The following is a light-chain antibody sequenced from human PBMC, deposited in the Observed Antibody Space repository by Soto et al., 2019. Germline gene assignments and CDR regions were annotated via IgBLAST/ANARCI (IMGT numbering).Light chain of an antibody. CDR2: AAS. Sequence: EIVMTQSPAILSVSPGERATLSCRASQNVGSNLAWYQQKPGRAPRLLINAASTRATGIPARFSGSGSGTEFTLTISSLQSEDFAIYYCQQYNDWVLTFGGGSKVEI. J-gene: IGKJ4*01. CDR3: QQYNDWVLT. CDR1: QNVGSN. V-gene: IGKV3-15*01.